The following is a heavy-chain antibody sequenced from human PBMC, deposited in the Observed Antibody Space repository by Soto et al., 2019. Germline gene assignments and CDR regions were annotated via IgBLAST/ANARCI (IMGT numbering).Heavy chain of an antibody. CDR2: IYYSGST. D-gene: IGHD3-22*01. CDR3: ARGRTYYYDSSGYYTYYFDY. V-gene: IGHV4-31*03. CDR1: GGSISSGGYY. J-gene: IGHJ4*02. Sequence: LSLTCTVSGGSISSGGYYWSWIRQHPGKGLEWIGYIYYSGSTYYNPSLKSRVTISVDTSKNQFSLKLSSVTAADTAVYYCARGRTYYYDSSGYYTYYFDYWGQGTLVTVSS.